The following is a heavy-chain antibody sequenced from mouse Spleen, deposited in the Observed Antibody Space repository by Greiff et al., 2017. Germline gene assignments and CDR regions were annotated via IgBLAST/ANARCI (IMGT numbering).Heavy chain of an antibody. V-gene: IGHV1-64*01. J-gene: IGHJ3*01. Sequence: QVQLKESGAELVKPGASVKLSCKASGYTFTSYWMHWVKQRPGQGLEWIGMIHPNSGSTNYNEKFKSKATLTVDKSSSTAYMQLSSLTSEDSAVYYCARYYGSTLWFAYWGQGTLVTVSA. CDR1: GYTFTSYW. CDR2: IHPNSGST. D-gene: IGHD1-1*01. CDR3: ARYYGSTLWFAY.